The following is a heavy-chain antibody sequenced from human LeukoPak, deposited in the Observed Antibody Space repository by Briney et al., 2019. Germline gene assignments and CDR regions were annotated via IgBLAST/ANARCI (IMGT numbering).Heavy chain of an antibody. V-gene: IGHV3-21*01. Sequence: GGSLRLSCAASGFTFSSYSMNWVRQAPGKGLEWVSSISSSSSYIYYADSVKGRFTISRDNAKNSLYLQMNSLRAEDTAVYYCARDPAVADDGYFDYWGQGTLVTVSS. CDR1: GFTFSSYS. CDR2: ISSSSSYI. D-gene: IGHD6-19*01. CDR3: ARDPAVADDGYFDY. J-gene: IGHJ4*02.